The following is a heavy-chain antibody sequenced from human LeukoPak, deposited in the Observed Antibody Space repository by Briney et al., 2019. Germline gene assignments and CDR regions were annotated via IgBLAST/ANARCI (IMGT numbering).Heavy chain of an antibody. CDR3: ARDQGIAVAGTDY. CDR1: GYIFSNFFSSYG. CDR2: ISAYNGNT. V-gene: IGHV1-18*01. Sequence: ASVKVSCKASGYIFSNFFSSYGISWVRQAPGQGLEWMGWISAYNGNTNYAQKLQGRVTMTTDTSTSTAYMELRSLRSDDTAVYYCARDQGIAVAGTDYWGQGTLVTVSS. J-gene: IGHJ4*02. D-gene: IGHD6-19*01.